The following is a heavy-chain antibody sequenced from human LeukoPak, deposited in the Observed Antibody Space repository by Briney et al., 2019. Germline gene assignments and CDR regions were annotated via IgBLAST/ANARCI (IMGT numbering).Heavy chain of an antibody. J-gene: IGHJ6*02. D-gene: IGHD6-6*01. Sequence: GGSLRLSCAASGFTFSSYGMHWVRQAPGKGLEWVAVISYDGSNKYYADSVKGRFAISRDNSKNTLYLQMNSLRAEDTAVYYCARVLRPYYYYYGMDVWGQGTTVTVS. CDR2: ISYDGSNK. V-gene: IGHV3-30*03. CDR1: GFTFSSYG. CDR3: ARVLRPYYYYYGMDV.